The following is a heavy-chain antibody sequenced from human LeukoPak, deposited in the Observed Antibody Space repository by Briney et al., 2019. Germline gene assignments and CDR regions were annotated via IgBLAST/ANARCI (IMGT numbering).Heavy chain of an antibody. Sequence: GGSLRLSCAASGFPFNSYWMTWVRQAPGKGPVWVSRINNDGSGTTYADSVKGRFTISRDDAKNTLYLQMNSLRAEDTAVYYCVRGGESTWSWGQGTLVTVSS. CDR3: VRGGESTWS. J-gene: IGHJ5*02. V-gene: IGHV3-74*01. CDR2: INNDGSGT. D-gene: IGHD2-15*01. CDR1: GFPFNSYW.